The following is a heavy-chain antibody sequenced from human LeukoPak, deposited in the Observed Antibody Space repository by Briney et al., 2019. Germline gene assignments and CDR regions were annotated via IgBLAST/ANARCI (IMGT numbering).Heavy chain of an antibody. CDR2: TYYRSKWYN. V-gene: IGHV6-1*01. CDR3: ARVAILRATLVGELLYAYFDY. D-gene: IGHD3-10*02. J-gene: IGHJ4*02. CDR1: GDGVRRISAA. Sequence: SQTLSVTCAISGDGVRRISAAWNWIRQSPSRGLEWLGRTYYRSKWYNDYAVSVKSRMTINPDTSKNQFSLQLNSVTPEDTAVYYCARVAILRATLVGELLYAYFDYLGRGIRVTVSS.